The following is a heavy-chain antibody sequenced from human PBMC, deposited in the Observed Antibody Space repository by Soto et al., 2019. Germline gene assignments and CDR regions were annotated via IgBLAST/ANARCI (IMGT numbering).Heavy chain of an antibody. V-gene: IGHV4-59*08. Sequence: SETLSLTCTVSGGSMSDYYWSWVRQPPGQGLEWIGYIFYTGDTNYNPSLKSRVTISLDTSRSQFSLLLNSVTAADTAVYYCAGCYYNYQNWFDPWGQGTPVTVSS. CDR3: AGCYYNYQNWFDP. CDR2: IFYTGDT. CDR1: GGSMSDYY. J-gene: IGHJ5*02. D-gene: IGHD5-12*01.